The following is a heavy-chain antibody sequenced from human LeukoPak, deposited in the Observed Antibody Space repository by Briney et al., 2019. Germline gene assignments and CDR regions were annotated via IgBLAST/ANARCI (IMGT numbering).Heavy chain of an antibody. Sequence: PSETLSLTCTVSGGSISSYYWSWIRQPPGKGLEWIGYIYYSGSTNYNPSLKSRVTISVDTSKNQFSLKLSSVTAADTAVYYCARDGSGSYNDAFDIWGQGTMVTVSS. CDR1: GGSISSYY. CDR2: IYYSGST. D-gene: IGHD3-10*01. CDR3: ARDGSGSYNDAFDI. V-gene: IGHV4-59*01. J-gene: IGHJ3*02.